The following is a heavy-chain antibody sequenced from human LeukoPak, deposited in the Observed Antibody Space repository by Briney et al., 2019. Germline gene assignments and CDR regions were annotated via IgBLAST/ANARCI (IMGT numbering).Heavy chain of an antibody. D-gene: IGHD3-3*01. V-gene: IGHV1-8*01. CDR1: GYTFTSYD. J-gene: IGHJ4*02. Sequence: ASVKVSCKASGYTFTSYDINGVRQATGQGLEWIGWMNPNSGNTGYAQKFQGRVTMTRNTSISTAYMELSSLRSEDTAVYYCARGSYYDFWSGYYRGNFDYWGQGTLVTVSS. CDR2: MNPNSGNT. CDR3: ARGSYYDFWSGYYRGNFDY.